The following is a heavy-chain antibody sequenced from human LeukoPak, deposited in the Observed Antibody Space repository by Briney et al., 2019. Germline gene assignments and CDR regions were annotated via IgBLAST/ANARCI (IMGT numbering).Heavy chain of an antibody. CDR1: GGSFSGYY. J-gene: IGHJ6*02. CDR2: INHSGST. V-gene: IGHV4-34*01. CDR3: ARIGYYYYYGMDV. Sequence: SETLSLTCAVYGGSFSGYYWSWIRQPPGKGLEWIGEINHSGSTNYNPSLKSRVTISVDTSKNQFSLKLSSVTAADTAVYYCARIGYYYYYGMDVWGQGTLVTVSS. D-gene: IGHD3-16*01.